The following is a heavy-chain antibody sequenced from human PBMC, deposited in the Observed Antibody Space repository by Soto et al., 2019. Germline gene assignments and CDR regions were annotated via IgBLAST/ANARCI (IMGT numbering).Heavy chain of an antibody. CDR2: IYWNDSK. J-gene: IGHJ4*02. CDR3: AHAYGGRSLY. D-gene: IGHD1-26*01. Sequence: QITLKESGPTLVKPTQTLTLTCTFSGFSLTTDRVGVGWIRQPPGEALEWLAVIYWNDSKTYRPSLESRLTITKDTSKHQVALTMTIMDSLDTATYYCAHAYGGRSLYWGQGTLVTVSS. CDR1: GFSLTTDRVG. V-gene: IGHV2-5*01.